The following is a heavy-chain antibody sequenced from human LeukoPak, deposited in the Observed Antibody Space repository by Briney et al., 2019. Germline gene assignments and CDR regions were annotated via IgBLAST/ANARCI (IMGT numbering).Heavy chain of an antibody. D-gene: IGHD3-10*01. V-gene: IGHV3-33*01. Sequence: GRSLRLSCAASGFTFSSYGMHWVRQAPGKGLEWVAVIWYDGSNKYYADSVKGRFTISRNNSKNTLYLQMNSLRAEDTAVYYCARVGPSYGSGSLYYWGQGTLVTVSS. CDR2: IWYDGSNK. J-gene: IGHJ4*02. CDR3: ARVGPSYGSGSLYY. CDR1: GFTFSSYG.